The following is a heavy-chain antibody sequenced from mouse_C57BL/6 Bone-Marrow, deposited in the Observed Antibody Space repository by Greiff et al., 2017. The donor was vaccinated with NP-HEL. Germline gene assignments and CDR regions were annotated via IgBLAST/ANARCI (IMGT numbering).Heavy chain of an antibody. J-gene: IGHJ2*01. CDR2: IHPNSGST. Sequence: VQLQQPGAELVKPGASVKLSCKASGYTFTSYWMHWVKQRPGQGLEWIGMIHPNSGSTNYNEKFKSKATLTVYKSSSTAYMQLSSLTSEDSAVYYCARYPLYDGYFDYWGQGTTLTVSS. V-gene: IGHV1-64*01. CDR3: ARYPLYDGYFDY. D-gene: IGHD2-3*01. CDR1: GYTFTSYW.